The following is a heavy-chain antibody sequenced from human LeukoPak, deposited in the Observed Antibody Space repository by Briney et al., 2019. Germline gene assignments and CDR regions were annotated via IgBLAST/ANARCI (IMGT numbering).Heavy chain of an antibody. V-gene: IGHV4-34*01. CDR2: INHSGST. CDR3: ARRLRIGAAEWFDP. J-gene: IGHJ5*02. CDR1: DGSFSGYY. D-gene: IGHD2-15*01. Sequence: SETLSLTCAVYDGSFSGYYWSWIRQPPGKGLEWIGEINHSGSTNYNPSLKSRLTMSVDTSKNHFSLNLKSVAAADTSVYYCARRLRIGAAEWFDPWGRGIMVTVSS.